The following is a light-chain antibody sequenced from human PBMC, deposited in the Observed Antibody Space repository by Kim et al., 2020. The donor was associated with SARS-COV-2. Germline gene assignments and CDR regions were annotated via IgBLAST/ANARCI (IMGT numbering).Light chain of an antibody. CDR1: KLGDKY. CDR3: QAWATSTVV. CDR2: QDT. Sequence: VAQGQTATITCSGDKLGDKYVCWYQQKPGQSPILVIYQDTKRPSGIPERFSGSNSGNTATLTISGTQAMDEADYYCQAWATSTVVFGGGTQLTVL. V-gene: IGLV3-1*01. J-gene: IGLJ2*01.